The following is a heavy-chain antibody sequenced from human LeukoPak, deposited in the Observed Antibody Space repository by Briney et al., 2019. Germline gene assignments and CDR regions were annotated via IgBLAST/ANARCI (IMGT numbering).Heavy chain of an antibody. J-gene: IGHJ4*02. D-gene: IGHD2-15*01. CDR2: IIPIFGIA. CDR3: AREDCSGGSCYYFDY. CDR1: GGTFSSYA. Sequence: SVKVSCKASGGTFSSYAISWVRQAPGQGLEWRGRIIPIFGIANYAQKFQGRVTITADKATSTAYMELSILRSEDTAVYYCAREDCSGGSCYYFDYWGQGTLVTVSS. V-gene: IGHV1-69*04.